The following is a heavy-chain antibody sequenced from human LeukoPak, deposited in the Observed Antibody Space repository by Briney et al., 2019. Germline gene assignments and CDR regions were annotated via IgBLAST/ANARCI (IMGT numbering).Heavy chain of an antibody. CDR1: GFTFSSYG. CDR2: ISYDGSNK. J-gene: IGHJ3*02. V-gene: IGHV3-30*03. D-gene: IGHD3-10*01. Sequence: GGSLRLSCAASGFTFSSYGMHWVRQAPGKGLEWVAVISYDGSNKYYADSVKGRFTISRDNSKNTLYLQMNSLRAEDTAVYYCAREGDYYGSGTYAFDIWGQGTMVTVSS. CDR3: AREGDYYGSGTYAFDI.